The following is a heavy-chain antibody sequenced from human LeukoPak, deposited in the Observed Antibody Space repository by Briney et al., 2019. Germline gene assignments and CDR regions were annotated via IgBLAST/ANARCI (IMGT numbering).Heavy chain of an antibody. D-gene: IGHD6-19*01. V-gene: IGHV3-73*01. CDR1: GFIFSGSD. Sequence: GGSLRLSCAASGFIFSGSDMHWVRQASGKGLEWVGRIRSKANSYATAYAASVKGRFTISRDDSKNTAYLQMNSLKTEDTAVYYCTRGAGYLDVWGKGTTVTISS. J-gene: IGHJ6*03. CDR2: IRSKANSYAT. CDR3: TRGAGYLDV.